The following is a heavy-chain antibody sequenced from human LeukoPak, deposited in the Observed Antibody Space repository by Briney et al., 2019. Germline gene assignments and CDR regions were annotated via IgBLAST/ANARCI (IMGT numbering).Heavy chain of an antibody. D-gene: IGHD3-10*02. Sequence: GGSLRLSCAASGSTLSSYEMNWVRQAPGKGLEWVSYISGSGTTIYYADSVQGRFTISRDNAKNSLYLQMNSLRAEDTAVYYCAELDITMIGGVWGKGTTVTISS. CDR1: GSTLSSYE. CDR3: AELDITMIGGV. CDR2: ISGSGTTI. V-gene: IGHV3-48*03. J-gene: IGHJ6*04.